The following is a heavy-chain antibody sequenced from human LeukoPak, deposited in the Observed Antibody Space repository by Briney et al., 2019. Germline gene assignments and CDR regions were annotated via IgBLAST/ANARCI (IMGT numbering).Heavy chain of an antibody. D-gene: IGHD1-7*01. Sequence: ASVKVSCKASGYTFTGYYMHWVRQAPGQGLEWMGRINPNSGGTNYAQKFQGRVTMTRDTSISTAYMELSRLRSDDTAVYYCARDLTGTTSGWFDPWGQGTLVTVSS. CDR2: INPNSGGT. CDR3: ARDLTGTTSGWFDP. J-gene: IGHJ5*02. V-gene: IGHV1-2*06. CDR1: GYTFTGYY.